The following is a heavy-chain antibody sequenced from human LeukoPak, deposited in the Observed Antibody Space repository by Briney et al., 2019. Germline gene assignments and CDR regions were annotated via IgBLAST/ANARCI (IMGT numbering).Heavy chain of an antibody. CDR1: GFTFSSYG. J-gene: IGHJ1*01. D-gene: IGHD3-10*01. V-gene: IGHV3-30*18. CDR3: AKDGYGSGSYFGYFQH. CDR2: ISYDGSNK. Sequence: GGSLRLSCAASGFTFSSYGMHWVRQAPGKGLEWVAVISYDGSNKYYADSVKGRFTISRDNSKNTLYLQMNSLRAEDTAVYYCAKDGYGSGSYFGYFQHWGQGTLVTVSS.